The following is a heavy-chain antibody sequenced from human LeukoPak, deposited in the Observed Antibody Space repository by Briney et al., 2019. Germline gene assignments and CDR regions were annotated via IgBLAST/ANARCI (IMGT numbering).Heavy chain of an antibody. CDR2: IWYDGSNK. CDR1: GFTFSSYG. V-gene: IGHV3-33*01. Sequence: GGSLRLSCAASGFTFSSYGMHWVRQAPGKGLEWVAVIWYDGSNKYYADSVKGRFTISRDNSKNTLYLQMNSLRAEDTAVYYCARDSRVTMIVEGMDVWGQGTTVTVSS. D-gene: IGHD3-22*01. J-gene: IGHJ6*02. CDR3: ARDSRVTMIVEGMDV.